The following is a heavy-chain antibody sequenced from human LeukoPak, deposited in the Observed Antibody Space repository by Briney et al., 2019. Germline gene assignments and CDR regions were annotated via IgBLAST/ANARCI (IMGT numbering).Heavy chain of an antibody. CDR3: ARQKPDNYDFWSGYYFNYYFDY. CDR2: IYPGASDT. CDR1: GYSFTNYW. V-gene: IGHV5-51*01. D-gene: IGHD3-3*01. J-gene: IGHJ4*02. Sequence: GESLKISCKGSGYSFTNYWIGWVRQMPGKGLEWMGIIYPGASDTRYSPSFQGRVTISADKSISTAYLQWSSLKASDTAMYYCARQKPDNYDFWSGYYFNYYFDYWGQGTLVTVSS.